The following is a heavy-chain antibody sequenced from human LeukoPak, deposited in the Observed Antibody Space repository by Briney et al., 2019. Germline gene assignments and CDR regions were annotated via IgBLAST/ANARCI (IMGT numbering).Heavy chain of an antibody. CDR2: IIPIFGTT. J-gene: IGHJ4*02. CDR1: GGTFSSYA. D-gene: IGHD3-3*01. CDR3: ARGSDFWSGYYVY. V-gene: IGHV1-69*13. Sequence: GASVEVSCKASGGTFSSYAISWVRQAPGQGLEWMGGIIPIFGTTNYAQKFQGRVTITADESTSTAYMELSSLRSEDTAVYYCARGSDFWSGYYVYWGQGTLVTVSS.